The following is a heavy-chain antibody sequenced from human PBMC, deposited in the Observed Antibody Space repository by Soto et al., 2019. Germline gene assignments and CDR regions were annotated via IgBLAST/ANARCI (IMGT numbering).Heavy chain of an antibody. CDR1: GYTFTGYY. Sequence: ASVKVSCKASGYTFTGYYMHWVRQAPGQGLEWMGWINPNSGGTNYAQKFQGWVTMTRDTSISTAYMELSRLRSDDTAVYYCARDYCSGGSCSDLDFDYPGQGTLVTVSS. CDR2: INPNSGGT. CDR3: ARDYCSGGSCSDLDFDY. D-gene: IGHD2-15*01. V-gene: IGHV1-2*04. J-gene: IGHJ4*02.